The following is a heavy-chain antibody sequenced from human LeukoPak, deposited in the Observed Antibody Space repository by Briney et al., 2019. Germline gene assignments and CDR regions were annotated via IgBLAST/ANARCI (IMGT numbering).Heavy chain of an antibody. V-gene: IGHV1-46*01. CDR1: GYTFTGYY. J-gene: IGHJ4*02. CDR3: ARDRSHRYYHSTGYAFDY. D-gene: IGHD3-22*01. CDR2: INTSGGTT. Sequence: ASVKVSCKTSGYTFTGYYMHWVRRAPGQGIEWMGIINTSGGTTNYAQKFQGRVTMTRDTSTSTVYMDLSSLRSEDTAMYYCARDRSHRYYHSTGYAFDYWGQGTLVTVSS.